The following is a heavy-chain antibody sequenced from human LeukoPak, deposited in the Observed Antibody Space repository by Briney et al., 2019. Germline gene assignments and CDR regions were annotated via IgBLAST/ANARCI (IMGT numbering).Heavy chain of an antibody. CDR1: GYSISSGYY. D-gene: IGHD5-24*01. J-gene: IGHJ3*02. V-gene: IGHV4-38-2*02. CDR2: IYHSGST. Sequence: PSETLSLTCTVSGYSISSGYYWGWIRQPPGKGLEWIGSIYHSGSTYYNPSLKSRVTISVDTSKNQFSLKLSSVTAADTAVYYCASTARDGYIIDAFDIWGQGTMVTVSS. CDR3: ASTARDGYIIDAFDI.